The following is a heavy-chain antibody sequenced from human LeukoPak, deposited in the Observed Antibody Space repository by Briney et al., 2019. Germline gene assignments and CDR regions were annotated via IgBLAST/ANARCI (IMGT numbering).Heavy chain of an antibody. CDR3: ARTGYNSAWNVYFDY. J-gene: IGHJ4*02. V-gene: IGHV4-59*01. CDR2: IYYSGST. CDR1: GDSINNYY. Sequence: SETLSLTCTVSGDSINNYYWSWIRQPPGKGLEWIGYIYYSGSTNYNPSLKSRVTISLDTSKNQFSLKLTSVTAADTAVYYCARTGYNSAWNVYFDYWGQGTLVTVSS. D-gene: IGHD6-19*01.